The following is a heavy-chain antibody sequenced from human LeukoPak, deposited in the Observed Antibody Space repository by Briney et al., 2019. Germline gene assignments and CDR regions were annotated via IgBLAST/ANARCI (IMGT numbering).Heavy chain of an antibody. V-gene: IGHV3-74*01. CDR3: ARDTYSYGRTFDY. CDR2: INTDGNII. D-gene: IGHD5-18*01. Sequence: PGGSLRLSCAASGFTFSSYWMHWVRQAPGKGLVWVSRINTDGNIINNADSVKGRFTISRDNAKNTLYLQMNSQRAEDTAVYYCARDTYSYGRTFDYWGHGTLVTVSS. CDR1: GFTFSSYW. J-gene: IGHJ4*01.